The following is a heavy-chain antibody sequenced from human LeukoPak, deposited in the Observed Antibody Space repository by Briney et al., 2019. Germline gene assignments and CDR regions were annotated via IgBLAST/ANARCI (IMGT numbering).Heavy chain of an antibody. Sequence: GGSLRLSCAGSGFTFSSYTLNWVRQAPGKGLEWISYISGSGTTIYYADSVRGRFTTSRDNAKNSLYLQMNSLRDEDTAVYYCTREGIWGQGTMVTVSS. V-gene: IGHV3-48*02. CDR2: ISGSGTTI. CDR1: GFTFSSYT. CDR3: TREGI. J-gene: IGHJ3*02.